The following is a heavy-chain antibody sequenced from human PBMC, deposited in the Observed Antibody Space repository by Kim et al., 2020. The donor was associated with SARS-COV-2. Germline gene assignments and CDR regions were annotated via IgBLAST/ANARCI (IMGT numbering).Heavy chain of an antibody. J-gene: IGHJ4*02. Sequence: GGSLRLSCAASGFTFTSFAMIWVRQAPGKGLEWVSYIDISGSPIYYPDSVKGRFTISRENTKHSLYLQMNSLRAEDTAVYYCAGSLAAGRNYWGQGTLVTVSS. V-gene: IGHV3-48*03. CDR2: IDISGSPI. D-gene: IGHD6-13*01. CDR3: AGSLAAGRNY. CDR1: GFTFTSFA.